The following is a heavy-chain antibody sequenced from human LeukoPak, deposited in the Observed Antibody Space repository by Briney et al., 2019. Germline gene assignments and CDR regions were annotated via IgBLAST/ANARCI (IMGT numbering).Heavy chain of an antibody. V-gene: IGHV3-23*01. CDR2: LSRGGSTT. CDR1: GFSFNMFA. Sequence: GGSLRLSCAGTGFSFNMFAIDWVRGAPGKGLEWVSGLSRGGSTTNYADSVKGRFTISRDKSQNSVFLQLNSLRPEDTAVYYCARQQRIRHCSEGVCTEGYYFDYWGQGTLVTVSS. CDR3: ARQQRIRHCSEGVCTEGYYFDY. J-gene: IGHJ4*02. D-gene: IGHD2-15*01.